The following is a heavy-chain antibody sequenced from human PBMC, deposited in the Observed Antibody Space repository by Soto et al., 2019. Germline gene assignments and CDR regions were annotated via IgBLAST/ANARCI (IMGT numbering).Heavy chain of an antibody. CDR2: IYASGST. CDR1: DDSLSTYY. J-gene: IGHJ5*02. CDR3: ARSAIPRGGWFRP. V-gene: IGHV4-4*07. Sequence: SETLSLTCNVSDDSLSTYYWSWIRQPAGKGLEWIGRIYASGSTNYNPSLKGRVTMSVDTSKKQFSLKMISVTAAATAVYYCARSAIPRGGWFRPWGQGVLVTVSS. D-gene: IGHD2-21*01.